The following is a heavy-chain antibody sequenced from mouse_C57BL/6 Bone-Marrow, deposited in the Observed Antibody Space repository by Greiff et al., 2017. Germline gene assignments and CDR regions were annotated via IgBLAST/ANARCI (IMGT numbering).Heavy chain of an antibody. J-gene: IGHJ4*01. CDR1: GYTFTDYY. CDR2: INPNNGGT. Sequence: VQLQQSGPELVKPGASVKISCKASGYTFTDYYMNWVKQSHGKSLEWIGDINPNNGGTSYNQKFKGKATLTVDKSSSTAYMELRSLTSEDSAVYYCARRGGITTGYYYAMDYWGQGTSVTVSS. D-gene: IGHD1-1*01. CDR3: ARRGGITTGYYYAMDY. V-gene: IGHV1-26*01.